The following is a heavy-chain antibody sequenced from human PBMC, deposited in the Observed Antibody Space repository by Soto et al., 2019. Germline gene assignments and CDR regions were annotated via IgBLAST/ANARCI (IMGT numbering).Heavy chain of an antibody. Sequence: QVQVVQSGAEVKKPGASVKVACKASGYTFTTFGMSWVRQAPGQGVEWMGWISGENGDTNSAQRFQDRVTMTTDTSTNTAYMELRSLTSDDTAVYYCARCYCSAGSCFTCWHFDLWGRGTLVTVSS. CDR1: GYTFTTFG. CDR3: ARCYCSAGSCFTCWHFDL. V-gene: IGHV1-18*01. D-gene: IGHD2-15*01. CDR2: ISGENGDT. J-gene: IGHJ2*01.